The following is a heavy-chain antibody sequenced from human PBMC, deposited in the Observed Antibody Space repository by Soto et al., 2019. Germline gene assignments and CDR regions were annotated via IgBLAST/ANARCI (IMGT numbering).Heavy chain of an antibody. CDR3: ARSVFP. CDR2: IYYSGFT. V-gene: IGHV4-30-4*01. Sequence: SETLSLTCNVSGGSISSGDYYWSWIRQPPGKGLEWIGYIYYSGFTYYNPSLKSRVIISVDTSKNQISLKVRSVTAADTAVYYCARSVFPWGQGTLVTVS. J-gene: IGHJ5*02. CDR1: GGSISSGDYY.